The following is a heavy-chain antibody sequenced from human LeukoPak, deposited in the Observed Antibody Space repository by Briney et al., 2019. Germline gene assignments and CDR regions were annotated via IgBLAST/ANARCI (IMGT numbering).Heavy chain of an antibody. D-gene: IGHD6-19*01. CDR3: ARDPYSSGWRNWFDP. J-gene: IGHJ5*02. CDR2: IYYSGST. Sequence: PSETLSLTCTGSGGSISSYYWSWIRQPPGKGLEWIGYIYYSGSTNYNPSLKSRVTISVDTSKNQFSLKLSSVTAADTAVYYCARDPYSSGWRNWFDPWGQGTLVTVSS. CDR1: GGSISSYY. V-gene: IGHV4-59*01.